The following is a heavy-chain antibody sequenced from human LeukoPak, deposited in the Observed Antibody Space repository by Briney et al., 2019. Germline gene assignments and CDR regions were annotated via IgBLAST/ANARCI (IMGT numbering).Heavy chain of an antibody. CDR3: ARAPYSGFDYFDY. J-gene: IGHJ4*02. CDR1: GLTFSSYA. Sequence: GGSLRLSCAASGLTFSSYAMSWVRQAPGKGLECVSAISGSGGSTYYADSVKGRFTISRDNSKNTLYLQMNSLRAEDTAVYYCARAPYSGFDYFDYWGQGTLVTVSS. V-gene: IGHV3-23*01. CDR2: ISGSGGST. D-gene: IGHD1-26*01.